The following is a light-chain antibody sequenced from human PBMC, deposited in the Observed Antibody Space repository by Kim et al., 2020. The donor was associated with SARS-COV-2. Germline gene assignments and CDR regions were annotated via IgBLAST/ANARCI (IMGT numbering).Light chain of an antibody. CDR1: QSISTN. J-gene: IGKJ4*01. Sequence: EIVMTQSPATLSVSPGERATLSCGASQSISTNLAWYQQKSGQAPRLLIYNAFARATGIPARFSGSVSGTEFTLTISSLQSEDFAVYYCQQYSNWPSTFGGGTKVDIK. CDR3: QQYSNWPST. CDR2: NAF. V-gene: IGKV3-15*01.